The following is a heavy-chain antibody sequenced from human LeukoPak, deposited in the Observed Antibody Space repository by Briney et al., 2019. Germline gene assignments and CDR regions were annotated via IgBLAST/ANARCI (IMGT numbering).Heavy chain of an antibody. CDR1: GFTFSSYA. V-gene: IGHV3-30-3*01. Sequence: GRSLILSCAASGFTFSSYAFPWVRQAPGKGLEWVAVISYDGSNKYYADSVKGRFTISRDNSKNTLYLQMNSLRAEDTAVYYCARDQGGYIVVIYYFDYWGQGTLVTVSS. J-gene: IGHJ4*02. CDR2: ISYDGSNK. CDR3: ARDQGGYIVVIYYFDY. D-gene: IGHD3-22*01.